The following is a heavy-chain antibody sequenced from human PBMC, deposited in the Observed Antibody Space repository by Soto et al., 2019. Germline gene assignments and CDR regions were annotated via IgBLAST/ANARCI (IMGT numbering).Heavy chain of an antibody. Sequence: GESLKISCRGSGYSFTSYWISWVRQMPGKGLEWMGRIDPSDSYTNYSPSFQGHVTISADKSISTAYLQWSSLKASDTAMYYCARSPTLAVAGTGYNWFDPWGQGTLVTVSS. CDR2: IDPSDSYT. CDR1: GYSFTSYW. J-gene: IGHJ5*02. CDR3: ARSPTLAVAGTGYNWFDP. V-gene: IGHV5-10-1*01. D-gene: IGHD6-19*01.